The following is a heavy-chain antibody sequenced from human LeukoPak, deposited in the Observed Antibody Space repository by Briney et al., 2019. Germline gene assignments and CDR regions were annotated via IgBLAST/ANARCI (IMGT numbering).Heavy chain of an antibody. CDR2: IYTSGST. V-gene: IGHV4-4*07. CDR1: GGSISSYY. Sequence: SETLSLTCTVSGGSISSYYWSWIRQPAGKGLEWIGRIYTSGSTNYNPSLKSRVTMSVDTSKNQFSLKLSSVTAADTAVYYCARLQLHYYYYYMDVWGKGTTVTVSS. D-gene: IGHD5-18*01. J-gene: IGHJ6*03. CDR3: ARLQLHYYYYYMDV.